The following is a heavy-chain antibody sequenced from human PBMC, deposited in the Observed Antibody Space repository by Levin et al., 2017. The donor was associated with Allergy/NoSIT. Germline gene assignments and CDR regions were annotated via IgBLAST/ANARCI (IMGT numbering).Heavy chain of an antibody. V-gene: IGHV3-48*03. CDR2: ISSSGSTI. CDR1: GFTFSSYE. CDR3: ARGDCSGGSCEGGGDC. Sequence: GGSLRLSCAASGFTFSSYEMNWVRQAPGKGLEWVSYISSSGSTIYYADSVKGRFTISRDNAKNSLYLQMNSLRAEDTAVYYCARGDCSGGSCEGGGDCWGQGTLVTVSS. J-gene: IGHJ4*02. D-gene: IGHD2-15*01.